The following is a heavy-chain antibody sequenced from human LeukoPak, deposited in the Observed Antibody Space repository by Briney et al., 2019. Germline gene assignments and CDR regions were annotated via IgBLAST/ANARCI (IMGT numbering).Heavy chain of an antibody. CDR3: ASHFHYYDSSGYYANAFDI. Sequence: ASVKVSCKASGYTFTGYYMHWVRQAPGQGLEWMGRINPNSGGTNYAQKFQGRVTMTRDTSISTAYMELSRLRSDDTAVYYCASHFHYYDSSGYYANAFDIWGRGTMVTVSS. CDR2: INPNSGGT. CDR1: GYTFTGYY. V-gene: IGHV1-2*06. J-gene: IGHJ3*02. D-gene: IGHD3-22*01.